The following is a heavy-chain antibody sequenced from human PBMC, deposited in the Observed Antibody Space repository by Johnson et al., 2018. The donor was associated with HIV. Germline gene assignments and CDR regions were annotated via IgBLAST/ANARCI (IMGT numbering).Heavy chain of an antibody. CDR2: INWNGGST. CDR1: GFIFDDYG. Sequence: VQVVESGGGLVQPGRSLRLSCAASGFIFDDYGMSWVRQAPGKGLEWVSGINWNGGSTGYADSVKGRFTISRDNAKNSLYLQMNSLRAEDTAVYYCARDPSSMIVVAYAFDIWGQGTMVTVSS. CDR3: ARDPSSMIVVAYAFDI. V-gene: IGHV3-20*04. D-gene: IGHD3-22*01. J-gene: IGHJ3*02.